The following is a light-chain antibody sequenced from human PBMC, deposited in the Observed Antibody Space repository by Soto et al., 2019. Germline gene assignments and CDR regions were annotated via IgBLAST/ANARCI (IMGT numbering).Light chain of an antibody. CDR3: QQDSIYPTT. J-gene: IGKJ5*01. CDR2: KAS. Sequence: DIQMTQSPSTLSVSVGDRVTITCRASQSISSWLAWYQQKPGKAPKSLIYKASSLESGVPPRFSGSGSRTEFTLTISSLQPDDFATYYCQQDSIYPTTFGQGTRLEIK. V-gene: IGKV1-5*03. CDR1: QSISSW.